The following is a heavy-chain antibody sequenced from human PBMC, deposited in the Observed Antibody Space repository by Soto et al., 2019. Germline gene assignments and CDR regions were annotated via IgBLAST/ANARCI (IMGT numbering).Heavy chain of an antibody. J-gene: IGHJ4*02. CDR3: ARALATAMVTPY. Sequence: GSSVTVSCKASVYTFSDYYIHWLRQAPGQGLEGIGWINPNSGGRKYAPKFQGRVTITRDTSASTVYMELRSLRSRDTAVYDCARALATAMVTPYWGQGTLVTVS. D-gene: IGHD5-18*01. CDR1: VYTFSDYY. V-gene: IGHV1-2*02. CDR2: INPNSGGR.